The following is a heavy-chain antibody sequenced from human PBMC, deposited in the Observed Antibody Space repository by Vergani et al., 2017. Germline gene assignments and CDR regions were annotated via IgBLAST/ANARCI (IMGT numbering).Heavy chain of an antibody. Sequence: VQLLESGGGLVQPGGSLRLSCAASGFTFSSYAMSWVRQAPGKGLEWVAVISYDGSNKYYADSVKGRFTISRDNSKNTLYLQMNSLRAEDTAVYYCAKAPLSADYYYYGMDVWGQGTTVTVSS. V-gene: IGHV3-30*18. CDR1: GFTFSSYA. CDR2: ISYDGSNK. CDR3: AKAPLSADYYYYGMDV. J-gene: IGHJ6*02.